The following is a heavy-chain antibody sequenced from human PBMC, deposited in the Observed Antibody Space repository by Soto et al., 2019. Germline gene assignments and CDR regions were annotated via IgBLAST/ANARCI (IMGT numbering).Heavy chain of an antibody. CDR2: ISGSGGST. J-gene: IGHJ4*02. D-gene: IGHD1-26*01. V-gene: IGHV3-23*01. Sequence: GGSLRLSCAASGFTFSSYAMSWVRQAPGKGLEWVSAISGSGGSTYYTDSVKGRFTISRDNSKNTLYLQMNSLRAEDTAVYYCAKDPEVEGSYGDYWGQGTLVTVSS. CDR3: AKDPEVEGSYGDY. CDR1: GFTFSSYA.